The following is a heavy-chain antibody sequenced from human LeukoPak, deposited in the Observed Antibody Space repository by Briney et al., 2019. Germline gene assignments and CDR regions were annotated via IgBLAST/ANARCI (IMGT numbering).Heavy chain of an antibody. CDR1: GFTFSSYD. CDR2: IGTAGDT. V-gene: IGHV3-13*01. Sequence: GGSLRLSCAASGFTFSSYDMHWVRQATGKGLEWVSAIGTAGDTYYPGSVKGRFTISRDNAKNLLSLQMNSLRAEDTAVYYCARNYFDYWGQGTLVTVSS. J-gene: IGHJ4*02. CDR3: ARNYFDY.